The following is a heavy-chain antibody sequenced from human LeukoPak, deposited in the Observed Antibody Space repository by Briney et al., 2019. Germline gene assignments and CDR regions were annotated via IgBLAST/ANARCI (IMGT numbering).Heavy chain of an antibody. V-gene: IGHV1-3*01. CDR3: ARGLWSAHRREYYFDS. D-gene: IGHD3-3*01. CDR2: INAGNGDT. CDR1: GYTFTSYG. J-gene: IGHJ4*02. Sequence: ASVKVSCKASGYTFTSYGISWLRQAPGQRLEWMGWINAGNGDTKFSQNYQARVTITRDASASTAYMELSSLTSEDTAVYFCARGLWSAHRREYYFDSWGQGTLVTVSS.